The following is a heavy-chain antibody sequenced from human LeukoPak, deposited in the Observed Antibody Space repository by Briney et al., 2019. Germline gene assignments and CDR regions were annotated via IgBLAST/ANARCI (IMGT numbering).Heavy chain of an antibody. J-gene: IGHJ3*02. CDR1: GGSISSSNW. V-gene: IGHV4-4*02. CDR3: ARGSTVVRGPRGSAFDI. Sequence: SETLSLTCAVSGGSISSSNWWSWVRQPPGKGLEWIGEIYHSGSTNYNPSLKSRVTISVGKSKNQFSLKLSSVTAADTAVYYCARGSTVVRGPRGSAFDIWGQGTMVTVSS. D-gene: IGHD3-10*01. CDR2: IYHSGST.